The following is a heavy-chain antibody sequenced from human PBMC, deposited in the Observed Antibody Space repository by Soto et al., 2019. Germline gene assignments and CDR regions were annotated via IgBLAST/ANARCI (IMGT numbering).Heavy chain of an antibody. Sequence: SVKVSCKASGGTFSSYTISWVRQAPGQGLEWMGRIIPILGIANYAQKFQGRVTITADKSTSTAYMELSSLRSEDTAVYYCARSEPNYDILTGYPDYYYYGMXVWGQGTTVTVSS. CDR2: IIPILGIA. J-gene: IGHJ6*02. CDR3: ARSEPNYDILTGYPDYYYYGMXV. D-gene: IGHD3-9*01. V-gene: IGHV1-69*02. CDR1: GGTFSSYT.